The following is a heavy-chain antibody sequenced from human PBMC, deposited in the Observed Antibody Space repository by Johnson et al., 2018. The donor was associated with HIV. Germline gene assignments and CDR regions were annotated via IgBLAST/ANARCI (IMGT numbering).Heavy chain of an antibody. CDR2: ISYDGSEK. CDR3: ARVLWDYGEEDAFDI. J-gene: IGHJ3*02. CDR1: GFNFSSYA. Sequence: QVQLMESGGGVVQPGRSLRLSCEASGFNFSSYAMHWVRQAPGKGLEWVAVISYDGSEKYYVDSVKGRFTISRDNAKNSLYLQMNSLRAEDTAVYYCARVLWDYGEEDAFDIWGQGTMVTVSS. D-gene: IGHD4-17*01. V-gene: IGHV3-30*04.